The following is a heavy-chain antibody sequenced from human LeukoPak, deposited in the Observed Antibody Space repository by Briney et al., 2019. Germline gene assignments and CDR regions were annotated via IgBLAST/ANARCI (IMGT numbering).Heavy chain of an antibody. V-gene: IGHV4-4*07. Sequence: PSETLSLTCTVSGGSISSYYWSWIRQPAGKGLEWIGRIYTSGSTNYNPSLKSRVTMSVDTSKNQFSLKLSSVTAADTAVYYCARDSVRDFWSGVSAHANFDYWGQGTLVTVSS. J-gene: IGHJ4*02. CDR2: IYTSGST. CDR3: ARDSVRDFWSGVSAHANFDY. D-gene: IGHD3-3*01. CDR1: GGSISSYY.